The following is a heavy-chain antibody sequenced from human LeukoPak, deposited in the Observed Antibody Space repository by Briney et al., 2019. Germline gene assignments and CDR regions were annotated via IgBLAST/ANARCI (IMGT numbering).Heavy chain of an antibody. Sequence: SETLSLTCTVSGGSISSRSHYWAWIRQPPGKGLEWIGSIYHSGSTYYNPSLKSRVTISVDTSKNQFSLKLSSVTAADTAVYYCARCIAAAGIEYFQHWGQGTLVTVSS. V-gene: IGHV4-39*07. CDR2: IYHSGST. D-gene: IGHD6-13*01. CDR1: GGSISSRSHY. CDR3: ARCIAAAGIEYFQH. J-gene: IGHJ1*01.